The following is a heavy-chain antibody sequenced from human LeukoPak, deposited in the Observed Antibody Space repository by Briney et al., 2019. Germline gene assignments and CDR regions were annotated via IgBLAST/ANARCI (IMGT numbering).Heavy chain of an antibody. CDR3: AKDEYSSTPMSLWGY. Sequence: GESLKISCVASGFTFSQYWMYWVRQVPGKGLEWVSRVNSDGSDTIYADSVKGRFTISRDNSKNTLYLQMNSLRAEDTAVYYCAKDEYSSTPMSLWGYWGQGTLVTVSS. J-gene: IGHJ4*02. CDR2: VNSDGSDT. V-gene: IGHV3-74*01. CDR1: GFTFSQYW. D-gene: IGHD6-6*01.